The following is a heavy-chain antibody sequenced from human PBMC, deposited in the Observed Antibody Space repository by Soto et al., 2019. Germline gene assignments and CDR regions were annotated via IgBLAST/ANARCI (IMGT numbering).Heavy chain of an antibody. Sequence: VGSLRLSCAASGFTFSTYWMHWVRQAPGKGLVWVSRSNSDGRSTDHADSVKGRFTISRDNAKNTLYLQMNSLRVEDTAVYYCARETSSWSLDYWGQGMLVTVSS. V-gene: IGHV3-74*01. D-gene: IGHD6-13*01. CDR1: GFTFSTYW. J-gene: IGHJ4*02. CDR2: SNSDGRST. CDR3: ARETSSWSLDY.